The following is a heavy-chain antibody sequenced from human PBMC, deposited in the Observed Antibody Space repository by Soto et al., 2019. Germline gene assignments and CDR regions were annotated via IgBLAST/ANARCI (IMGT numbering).Heavy chain of an antibody. Sequence: GGSLRLSCAASGFTFDDYTMHWVRQAPGKGLEWVSLISWDGGSTYYADSVKGRFTISRDNSKNSLYLQMNSLRTEDTALYYCAKESGSDYVDYYYGMDVWGQGTTVTVSS. CDR3: AKESGSDYVDYYYGMDV. V-gene: IGHV3-43*01. D-gene: IGHD4-17*01. CDR1: GFTFDDYT. CDR2: ISWDGGST. J-gene: IGHJ6*02.